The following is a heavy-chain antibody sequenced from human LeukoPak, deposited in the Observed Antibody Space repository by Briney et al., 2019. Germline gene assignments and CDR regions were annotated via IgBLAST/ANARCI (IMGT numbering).Heavy chain of an antibody. CDR3: ARAPNPRRFDY. CDR1: GGSISSSSYY. J-gene: IGHJ4*02. V-gene: IGHV4-39*07. CDR2: IYHSGST. Sequence: PSETLSLTCTVSGGSISSSSYYWGWIRQPPGKGLEWIGSIYHSGSTYYNPSLKSRVTISVDTSKNQFSLKLSSVTAADTAVYYCARAPNPRRFDYWGQGTLVTVSS. D-gene: IGHD2-8*01.